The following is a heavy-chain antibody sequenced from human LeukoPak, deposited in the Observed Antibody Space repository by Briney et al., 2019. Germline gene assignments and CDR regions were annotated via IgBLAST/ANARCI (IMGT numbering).Heavy chain of an antibody. CDR1: GGSFSGYY. CDR3: ARDVNCGGDCYSAGFDY. D-gene: IGHD2-21*02. Sequence: PSETLSLTCAVYGGSFSGYYWSWIRQPPGKGLEWIGEINHSGSTNYNPSLKSRVTISVDTSKNQFSLKLSSVTAADTAVYYCARDVNCGGDCYSAGFDYWGQGTLVTVSS. J-gene: IGHJ4*02. CDR2: INHSGST. V-gene: IGHV4-34*01.